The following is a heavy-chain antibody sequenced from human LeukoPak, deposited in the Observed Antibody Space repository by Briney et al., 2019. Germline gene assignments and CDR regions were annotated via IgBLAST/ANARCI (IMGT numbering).Heavy chain of an antibody. V-gene: IGHV4-34*01. J-gene: IGHJ3*02. CDR3: ATYCGGDCYGSDAFDI. D-gene: IGHD2-21*02. CDR2: INHSGST. Sequence: SETLSLTCAVYGGSFSGYYWSWIRQPPGKGLEWIGEINHSGSTNYNPSLKSRVTISVDTSKNQFSLKLSSVTAADTAAYYCATYCGGDCYGSDAFDIWGQGTMVTVSS. CDR1: GGSFSGYY.